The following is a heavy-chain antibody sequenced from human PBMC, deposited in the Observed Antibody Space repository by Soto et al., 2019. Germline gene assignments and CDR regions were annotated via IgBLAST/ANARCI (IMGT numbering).Heavy chain of an antibody. V-gene: IGHV1-18*01. CDR3: AINFDSHRGHYYGMDV. CDR1: GYTFTSCG. J-gene: IGHJ6*02. D-gene: IGHD3-9*01. CDR2: ISAYNGNT. Sequence: GASVKVSCKASGYTFTSCGISWVRQAPGQGLEWMGWISAYNGNTNYAQKLQGRVTMTTDTSTSTAYMELRSLRSDDTAVYYCAINFDSHRGHYYGMDVWGQGTMVTVSS.